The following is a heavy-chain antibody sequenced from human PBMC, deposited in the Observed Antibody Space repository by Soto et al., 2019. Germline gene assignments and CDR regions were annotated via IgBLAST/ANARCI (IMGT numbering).Heavy chain of an antibody. V-gene: IGHV3-30-3*01. J-gene: IGHJ4*02. Sequence: PGGSLRLSCAASGFTFSSYAMHWVRQAPGKGLEWVAVISYDGSNKYYADSVKCRFTISRDNSKNTLYLQMNSLRAEDTAVYYCARDWDSSSSGIDYSGQGPLVSVSS. D-gene: IGHD6-6*01. CDR3: ARDWDSSSSGIDY. CDR1: GFTFSSYA. CDR2: ISYDGSNK.